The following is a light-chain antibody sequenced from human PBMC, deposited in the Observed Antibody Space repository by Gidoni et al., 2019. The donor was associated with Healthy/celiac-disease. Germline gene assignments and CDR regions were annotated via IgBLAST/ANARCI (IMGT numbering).Light chain of an antibody. CDR2: DAS. CDR1: QSVSSY. CDR3: QQRSNWPPGELT. Sequence: EIVLTQSPATLSLSPGESATLSCRASQSVSSYLAWYQQKPGQAPRLLIYDASNRATGIPARFSGSGSGTDFTLTISSLEPEDFAVYYCQQRSNWPPGELTFGGGTKVEIK. J-gene: IGKJ4*01. V-gene: IGKV3-11*01.